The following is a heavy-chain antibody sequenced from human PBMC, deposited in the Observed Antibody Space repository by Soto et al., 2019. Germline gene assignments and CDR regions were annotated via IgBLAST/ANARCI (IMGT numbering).Heavy chain of an antibody. CDR2: IIPIFGTA. CDR1: GGTFSSYA. D-gene: IGHD2-2*01. Sequence: QVQLVQSGAEVQKPGSSVKVSCKASGGTFSSYAISWVRQAPGQGLEWMGGIIPIFGTADYAQKFQGRVTITADESTSTAYMELSSLRSEDTAVYYCARKVLGSSRSVASSHQAYNWFDPWGQGTLVTVSS. V-gene: IGHV1-69*01. J-gene: IGHJ5*02. CDR3: ARKVLGSSRSVASSHQAYNWFDP.